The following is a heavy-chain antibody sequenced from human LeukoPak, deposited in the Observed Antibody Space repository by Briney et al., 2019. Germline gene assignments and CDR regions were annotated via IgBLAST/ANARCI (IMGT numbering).Heavy chain of an antibody. Sequence: MSSETLSLTCTVSGGSISSYYWSWIRQPPGKGLEWIGYIYYSGSTNYNPSLKSRVTISVDTSKNQFSLKLSSVTAADTAVYYCARVGCSGGSCYSRPPHYGMDVWGQGTTVTVSS. CDR2: IYYSGST. D-gene: IGHD2-15*01. J-gene: IGHJ6*02. CDR1: GGSISSYY. V-gene: IGHV4-59*01. CDR3: ARVGCSGGSCYSRPPHYGMDV.